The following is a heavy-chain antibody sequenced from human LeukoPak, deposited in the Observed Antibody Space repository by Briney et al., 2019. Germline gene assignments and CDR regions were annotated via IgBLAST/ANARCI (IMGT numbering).Heavy chain of an antibody. CDR2: ISGSGGST. V-gene: IGHV3-23*01. Sequence: GGSLRLSCAASRFTFSSYAMSWVRQAPGKGLEWISAISGSGGSTYYADSVKGRFTISRDNSKNTLYLQMNSLRAEDTAVYYCAKVPWGSGHAFDIWGQGTMVTVSS. J-gene: IGHJ3*02. D-gene: IGHD7-27*01. CDR1: RFTFSSYA. CDR3: AKVPWGSGHAFDI.